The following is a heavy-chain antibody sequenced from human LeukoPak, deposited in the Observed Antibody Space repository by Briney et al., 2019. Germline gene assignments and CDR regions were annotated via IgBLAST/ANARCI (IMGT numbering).Heavy chain of an antibody. CDR1: EFTFSSYW. CDR2: INTDGSST. Sequence: QPGGSLRLSCAASEFTFSSYWMHWVRQAPGKGLVWVSRINTDGSSTNYADSVKGRFTISRDNAKNTLYLHMNSLRAEDTAIYYCARDVEGDYGDALLHYYGMDVWGQGTTVTVSS. D-gene: IGHD4-17*01. CDR3: ARDVEGDYGDALLHYYGMDV. J-gene: IGHJ6*02. V-gene: IGHV3-74*01.